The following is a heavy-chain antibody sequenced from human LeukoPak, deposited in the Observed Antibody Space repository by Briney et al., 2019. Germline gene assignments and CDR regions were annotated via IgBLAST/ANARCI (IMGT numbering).Heavy chain of an antibody. D-gene: IGHD3-10*01. J-gene: IGHJ4*02. CDR3: LGSASYTH. V-gene: IGHV3-7*01. Sequence: PGGSLRLSCAASGFSFSNYWMTWARQAPGKGLEWVAGTNQDGSQKNYLDSVRGRFTISRDNAKSSLYLQMNSLRVDDTAVYFCLGSASYTHWGQGTLVTVSS. CDR1: GFSFSNYW. CDR2: TNQDGSQK.